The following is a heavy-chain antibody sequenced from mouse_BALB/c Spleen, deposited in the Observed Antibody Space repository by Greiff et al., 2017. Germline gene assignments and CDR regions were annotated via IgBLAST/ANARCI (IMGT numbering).Heavy chain of an antibody. Sequence: VQLQQSGPELVKPGASVKIPCKASGYTFTDYNMDWVKQSHGKSLAWIGDINPNNGGTIYNQKFKGKATLTVDKSSSTAYLELRSLTSEDTAVYYCARGGLRRGYYAIDYWGQGTSVTVSS. CDR2: INPNNGGT. D-gene: IGHD2-4*01. CDR1: GYTFTDYN. V-gene: IGHV1-18*01. J-gene: IGHJ4*01. CDR3: ARGGLRRGYYAIDY.